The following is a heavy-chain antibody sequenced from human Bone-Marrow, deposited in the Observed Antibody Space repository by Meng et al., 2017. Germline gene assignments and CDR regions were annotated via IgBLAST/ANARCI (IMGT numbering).Heavy chain of an antibody. Sequence: ASVKVSCKASGYTFTSYDINWVRQDTGQGLEWMGWMNPNSGNTGYAQKFQGRVTITKNTSISTAYMELSSLRSADTAVYYCARGRRNYYGSGEQPDYWGQGTLVTVSS. CDR1: GYTFTSYD. CDR3: ARGRRNYYGSGEQPDY. J-gene: IGHJ4*02. D-gene: IGHD3-10*01. V-gene: IGHV1-8*03. CDR2: MNPNSGNT.